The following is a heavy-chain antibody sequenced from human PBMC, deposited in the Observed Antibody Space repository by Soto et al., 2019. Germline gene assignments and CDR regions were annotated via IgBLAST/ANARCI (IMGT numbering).Heavy chain of an antibody. J-gene: IGHJ6*02. CDR3: ARDKERFGGSGSYSEGMDV. CDR2: IYYSGST. V-gene: IGHV4-31*03. CDR1: GGSISSGGYY. Sequence: QVQLQESGPGLVKPSQTLSLTCTVSGGSISSGGYYWSWIRQHPGKGLEWIGYIYYSGSTYYNPSLKSRVTISVVTSKNQFSLKLSSVTAADTAVYYCARDKERFGGSGSYSEGMDVWGQGTTVTVSS. D-gene: IGHD3-10*01.